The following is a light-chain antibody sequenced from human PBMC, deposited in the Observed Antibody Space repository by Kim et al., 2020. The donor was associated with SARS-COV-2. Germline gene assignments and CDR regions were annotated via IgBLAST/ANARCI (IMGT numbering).Light chain of an antibody. CDR3: QQYNKWPRT. CDR2: GAS. CDR1: QSVSSN. J-gene: IGKJ2*01. Sequence: EIVMTQSPATLSVSPGERATLSCRASQSVSSNLAWYQQKPGQAPRILIYGASTRATAIPARFSGSGSGTEFTLTISSLQSEDFAVYYCQQYNKWPRTFGQGTKLEIK. V-gene: IGKV3-15*01.